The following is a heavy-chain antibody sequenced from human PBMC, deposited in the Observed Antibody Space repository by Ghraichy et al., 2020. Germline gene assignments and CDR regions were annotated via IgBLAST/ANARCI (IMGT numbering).Heavy chain of an antibody. D-gene: IGHD6-19*01. CDR2: IYYSGST. Sequence: SETLSLTCTVSGGPISSSSYYWGWIRQPPGKGLEWIGSIYYSGSTYYNPSLKSRVTISVDTSKNQFSLKLSSVTAADTAVYYCARHGSSGWYDKYYFDYWGQGTLVTVSS. CDR1: GGPISSSSYY. J-gene: IGHJ4*02. V-gene: IGHV4-39*01. CDR3: ARHGSSGWYDKYYFDY.